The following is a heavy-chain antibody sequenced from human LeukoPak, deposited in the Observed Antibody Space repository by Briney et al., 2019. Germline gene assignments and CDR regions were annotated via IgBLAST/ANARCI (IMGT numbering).Heavy chain of an antibody. CDR3: ARARTPLKRDDYGDAFDI. D-gene: IGHD4-17*01. Sequence: SSETLSLTCTVSGGSISSGGYYWGWIRQPPGKGLEWIGSIYHSGSTYYNPSLKSRVTISVDTSKNQFSLKLSSVTAADTAVYYCARARTPLKRDDYGDAFDIWGQGTMVTVSS. CDR1: GGSISSGGYY. J-gene: IGHJ3*02. CDR2: IYHSGST. V-gene: IGHV4-39*07.